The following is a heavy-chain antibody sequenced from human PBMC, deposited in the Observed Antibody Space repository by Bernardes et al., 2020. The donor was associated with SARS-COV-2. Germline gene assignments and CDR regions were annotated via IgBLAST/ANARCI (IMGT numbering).Heavy chain of an antibody. CDR1: GFTLSSYS. CDR2: IRSSSSTR. CDR3: VRETYRGSYFDY. J-gene: IGHJ4*02. D-gene: IGHD3-10*01. V-gene: IGHV3-48*04. Sequence: GGSLSSSSAASGFTLSSYSMNWVCPAPGKGLEWVSYIRSSSSTRHYADSVRGRFTISRDNAENSLFLQMNSLRGEDTAVYYCVRETYRGSYFDYWGQGTLVTVSS.